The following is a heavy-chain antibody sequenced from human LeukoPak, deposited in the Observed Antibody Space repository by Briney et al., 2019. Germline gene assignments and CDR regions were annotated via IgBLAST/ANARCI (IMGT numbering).Heavy chain of an antibody. CDR2: ISGSGGST. J-gene: IGHJ4*02. CDR3: ARDPTEVYDFSPFDY. Sequence: PGGSLRLSCAASGFTFSSYAMSWVRQAPGKGLEWVSAISGSGGSTYYADSVKGRFTISRDNSKNTLYLQMNSLRAEDTAVYYCARDPTEVYDFSPFDYWGQGTLVTVSS. V-gene: IGHV3-23*01. D-gene: IGHD3-3*01. CDR1: GFTFSSYA.